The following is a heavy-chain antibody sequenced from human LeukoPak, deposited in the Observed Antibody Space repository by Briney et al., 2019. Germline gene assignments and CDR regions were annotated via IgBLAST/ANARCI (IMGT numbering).Heavy chain of an antibody. Sequence: SETLSLTCTVSGDSISSYYWSWIRQPAGKGLEWIGRIYTSGSTNYNPSLKSRVTMSVDMSKNQFSLKLSSVTAADTAVYYCARGEYSSGWYWGRFDYWGQGTLVTVSS. CDR2: IYTSGST. J-gene: IGHJ4*02. CDR1: GDSISSYY. CDR3: ARGEYSSGWYWGRFDY. V-gene: IGHV4-4*07. D-gene: IGHD6-19*01.